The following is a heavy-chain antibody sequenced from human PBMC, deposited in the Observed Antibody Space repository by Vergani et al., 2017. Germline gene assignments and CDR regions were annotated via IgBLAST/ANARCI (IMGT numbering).Heavy chain of an antibody. J-gene: IGHJ4*02. CDR3: ARGGGPYDVWSGYHYRGSYYFDY. CDR2: IYYSGST. V-gene: IGHV4-31*01. CDR1: GGSISSGGYY. D-gene: IGHD3-3*01. Sequence: QVQLQESGPGLVKPSQTLSLTCTVSGGSISSGGYYWSWIRQHPGKGLEWIGYIYYSGSTYYNPSLKSLVTISVDTSKNQFSLQLSSVTAADTAVYYCARGGGPYDVWSGYHYRGSYYFDYWGQGTLVTVSS.